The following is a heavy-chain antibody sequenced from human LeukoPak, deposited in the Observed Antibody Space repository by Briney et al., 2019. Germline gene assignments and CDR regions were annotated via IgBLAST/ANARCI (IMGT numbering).Heavy chain of an antibody. J-gene: IGHJ3*02. CDR1: GFTFSSYW. Sequence: GGSLRLSCAASGFTFSSYWMSWVRQAPGKGLEWVANIKQDGSEKYYVDSVKSRFTISRDNAKNSLYLQMNSLRAEDTAVYYCARDLRFLEWLLYGDAFDIWGQGTMVTVSS. CDR2: IKQDGSEK. CDR3: ARDLRFLEWLLYGDAFDI. D-gene: IGHD3-3*01. V-gene: IGHV3-7*01.